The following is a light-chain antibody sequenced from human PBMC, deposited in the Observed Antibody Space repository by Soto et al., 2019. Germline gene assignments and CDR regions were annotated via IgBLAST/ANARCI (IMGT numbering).Light chain of an antibody. CDR1: QSITGTY. Sequence: DTVLTQSPGTLSFTSGERATLSCMASQSITGTYLALYQHKPVQAPRLLIYSASTRATGIPDRFSGSGSGTDFTLTISSLEPEDFEVYYCQHYGNSPPTFGRGTKVDI. J-gene: IGKJ1*01. CDR2: SAS. V-gene: IGKV3-20*01. CDR3: QHYGNSPPT.